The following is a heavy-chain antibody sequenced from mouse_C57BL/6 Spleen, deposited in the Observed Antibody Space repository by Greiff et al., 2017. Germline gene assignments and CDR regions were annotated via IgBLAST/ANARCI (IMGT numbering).Heavy chain of an antibody. CDR2: ISSVGSYT. V-gene: IGHV5-6*01. CDR1: GFTFSSYG. J-gene: IGHJ2*01. CDR3: ARQGLRGYFDY. Sequence: EVKLMESGGDLVKPGGSLKLSCAASGFTFSSYGMSWVRQTPDKRLEWVATISSVGSYTYYPDSVKGRFTISRDNAKNTLYLQLSSLKSEDTAMYYCARQGLRGYFDYWGQGTTLTVSS. D-gene: IGHD2-4*01.